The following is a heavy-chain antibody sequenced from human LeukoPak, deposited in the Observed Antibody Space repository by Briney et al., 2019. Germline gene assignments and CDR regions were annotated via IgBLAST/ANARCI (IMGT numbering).Heavy chain of an antibody. V-gene: IGHV4-4*07. J-gene: IGHJ6*03. CDR2: MYSSGS. CDR1: GGSISSYY. D-gene: IGHD3-10*01. Sequence: PSETLSLTCTVSGGSISSYYLSWIRQTAGEGLEWLGRMYSSGSNYNPSLKSRVTMSIDTSTNQLSLKMSSVTAADTAVYYCARVNPILGGFYGFDRYYYYYMDVWGKGTTVTVSS. CDR3: ARVNPILGGFYGFDRYYYYYMDV.